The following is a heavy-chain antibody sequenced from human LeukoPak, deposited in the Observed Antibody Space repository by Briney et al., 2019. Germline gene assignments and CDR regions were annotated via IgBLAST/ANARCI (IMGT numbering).Heavy chain of an antibody. J-gene: IGHJ4*02. V-gene: IGHV4-59*01. D-gene: IGHD3-9*01. CDR3: ARGMTGYQGYYFDY. CDR1: GGSISSYY. CDR2: IYYSGST. Sequence: SETLSLTCTVSGGSISSYYWSWIRQPPGKGLEWIGYIYYSGSTNYNPSLKSRLTISVHTSKNPFSLKLSSVTAADTAVYYCARGMTGYQGYYFDYWGQGTLVTVSS.